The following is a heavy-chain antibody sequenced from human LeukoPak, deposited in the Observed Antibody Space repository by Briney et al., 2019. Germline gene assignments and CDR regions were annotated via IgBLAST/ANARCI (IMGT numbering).Heavy chain of an antibody. V-gene: IGHV3-74*01. Sequence: GGSLRLSCAASGFTFSSYWMHWVRQAPGKGLVWVSRINSGGSSTSYADSVKGRSTISRDNAKNTLYLQMNSLRAEDTAVYYCARDDYGDYPPGDYWGQGTLVTVSS. CDR3: ARDDYGDYPPGDY. J-gene: IGHJ4*02. CDR2: INSGGSST. CDR1: GFTFSSYW. D-gene: IGHD4-17*01.